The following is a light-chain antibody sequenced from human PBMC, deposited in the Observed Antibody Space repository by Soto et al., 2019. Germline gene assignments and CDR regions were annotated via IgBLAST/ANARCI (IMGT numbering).Light chain of an antibody. Sequence: DIQMTQSPSSVSASVGDRVTITCRASQDIDSWLAWYQQKPGKAPMLLIYAASSLQSGVPSRVAGSESGTESAVTIGSLQPEDFASYYSQQHNFFPITFGQATRLEIK. CDR2: AAS. V-gene: IGKV1-12*01. CDR1: QDIDSW. CDR3: QQHNFFPIT. J-gene: IGKJ5*01.